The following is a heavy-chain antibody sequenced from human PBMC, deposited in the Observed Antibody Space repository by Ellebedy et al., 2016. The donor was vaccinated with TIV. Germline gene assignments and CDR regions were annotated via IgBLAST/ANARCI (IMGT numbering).Heavy chain of an antibody. CDR1: GYTFTSYY. V-gene: IGHV1-46*04. D-gene: IGHD5-24*01. Sequence: ASVKVSCKASGYTFTSYYMHWVRQAPGQGLEWMGIINPSGGSTSYAQKLQGRVTMTRDTSTSTVYMELSSLRSDDTAVYYCARDLNVEAFDIWGQGTLVTVPS. J-gene: IGHJ3*02. CDR3: ARDLNVEAFDI. CDR2: INPSGGST.